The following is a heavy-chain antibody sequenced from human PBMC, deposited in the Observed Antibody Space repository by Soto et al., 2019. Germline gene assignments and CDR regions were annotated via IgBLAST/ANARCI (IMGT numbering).Heavy chain of an antibody. CDR1: GFAFSNYA. CDR2: ISASASGT. J-gene: IGHJ4*02. Sequence: PGGSLRLSCAASGFAFSNYAMSWVRQAPGEGLQWVSSISASASGTYYADSVKGRFTISRDNFKNTVYLQMNSLRAEDTAVYYCAKRKNLEGYYFDYWGQGTLVTVSS. CDR3: AKRKNLEGYYFDY. V-gene: IGHV3-23*01.